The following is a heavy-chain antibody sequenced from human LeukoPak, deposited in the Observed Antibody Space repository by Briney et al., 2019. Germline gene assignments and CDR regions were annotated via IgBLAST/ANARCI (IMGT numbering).Heavy chain of an antibody. Sequence: SETLSLTCAVYGGSFSGYYSSWIRQPPGKGREWIGRIYYSGSNYYNPSLKSRVTISVDTSKNQFSLKLSSVTAADTAVYYCARQSSGSYYKPYYYYYGMDVWGQGTTVTVSS. CDR1: GGSFSGYY. CDR3: ARQSSGSYYKPYYYYYGMDV. J-gene: IGHJ6*02. CDR2: IYYSGSN. V-gene: IGHV4-34*01. D-gene: IGHD3-10*01.